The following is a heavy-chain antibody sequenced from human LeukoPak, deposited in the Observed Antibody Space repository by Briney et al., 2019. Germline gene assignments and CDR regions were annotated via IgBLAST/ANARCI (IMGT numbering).Heavy chain of an antibody. Sequence: PGGSLRLSCAASGFSVSSNYMSWVRQAPGKGLEWVSFIYSGGSTYYADSVKGRFTFSRDNSKNTVYLQMNSLRAEDTAIYYCATGMRLAGTFDYWGQGTLVTVSS. V-gene: IGHV3-53*01. J-gene: IGHJ4*02. CDR1: GFSVSSNY. D-gene: IGHD6-19*01. CDR2: IYSGGST. CDR3: ATGMRLAGTFDY.